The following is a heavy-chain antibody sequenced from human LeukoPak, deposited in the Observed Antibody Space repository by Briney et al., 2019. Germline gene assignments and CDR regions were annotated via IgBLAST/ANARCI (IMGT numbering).Heavy chain of an antibody. CDR3: ARGTPSSSGWLYYGMDV. Sequence: GGSLRLSCSASGFIFYSYAMHWVRQAPGRGLEYVAAITSSGSSTFHANSVKGRFTISRDNSKNTLYLQMGSLRPEDMAVYYCARGTPSSSGWLYYGMDVWGQGTTVTVSS. CDR1: GFIFYSYA. CDR2: ITSSGSST. V-gene: IGHV3-64*01. D-gene: IGHD6-19*01. J-gene: IGHJ6*02.